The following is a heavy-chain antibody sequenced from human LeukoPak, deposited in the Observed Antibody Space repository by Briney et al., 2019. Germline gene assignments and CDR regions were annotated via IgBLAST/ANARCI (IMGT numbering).Heavy chain of an antibody. J-gene: IGHJ3*02. CDR2: IIPIFGTA. D-gene: IGHD3-10*01. Sequence: ASVKVSCKASGGTFSSYAISWVRQAPGQGLEWMGGIIPIFGTANYAQKFQGRVTITADESTSTAYMELSSLRSEDTAVYYCAGDGSTHYYGSGSGAFDIWGQGTMVTVSS. CDR1: GGTFSSYA. V-gene: IGHV1-69*13. CDR3: AGDGSTHYYGSGSGAFDI.